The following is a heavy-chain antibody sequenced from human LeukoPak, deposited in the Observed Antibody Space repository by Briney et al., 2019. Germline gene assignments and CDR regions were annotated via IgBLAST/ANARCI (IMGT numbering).Heavy chain of an antibody. D-gene: IGHD3-10*01. CDR3: ARDSGTTGEVKFDP. J-gene: IGHJ5*02. V-gene: IGHV4-4*07. CDR1: GGSIRSYY. Sequence: PSETLSLTCTVSGGSIRSYYWSWIRQPAGKGLEWIGRIYGSGTITYNPSLKSRVSMSVDTSRNQFSPNLRYVTAADTAVYYCARDSGTTGEVKFDPWGQGALVTVSS. CDR2: IYGSGTI.